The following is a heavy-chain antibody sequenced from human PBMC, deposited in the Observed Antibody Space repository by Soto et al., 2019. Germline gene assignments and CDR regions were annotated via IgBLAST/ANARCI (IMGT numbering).Heavy chain of an antibody. J-gene: IGHJ3*02. V-gene: IGHV3-53*01. CDR3: ATWHLREHAYDI. CDR2: VYDLYGT. Sequence: DVQLVESGGGLIQPGGSLRLSCVASGLTVSGKKYMAWVRQAPGKCPEWVSGVYDLYGTYYADSVRGRFTTSIGSSRTTVYLQLRALRPEDTALYCWATWHLREHAYDIWGQGTMVTVSS. CDR1: GLTVSGKKY. D-gene: IGHD5-12*01.